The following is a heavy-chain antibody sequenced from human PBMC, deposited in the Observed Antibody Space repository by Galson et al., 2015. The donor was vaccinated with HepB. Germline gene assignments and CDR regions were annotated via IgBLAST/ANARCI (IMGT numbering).Heavy chain of an antibody. CDR1: GFIFSTYT. D-gene: IGHD3-16*01. CDR2: ISYDGSNK. V-gene: IGHV3-30*04. CDR3: ARGGAGRYYDVHY. Sequence: SLRLSCAASGFIFSTYTMNWVRQAPGKGLEWVAVISYDGSNKYYTDSVKGRFTISRDNSKNMLYLQMNSLTAEDTAVYYCARGGAGRYYDVHYWGQGTLVTVSS. J-gene: IGHJ4*02.